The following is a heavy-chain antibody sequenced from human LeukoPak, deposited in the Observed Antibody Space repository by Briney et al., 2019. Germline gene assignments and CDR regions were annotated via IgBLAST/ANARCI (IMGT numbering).Heavy chain of an antibody. D-gene: IGHD1-26*01. J-gene: IGHJ4*02. CDR2: ISAYNGNT. CDR1: GYTFTSYG. V-gene: IGHV1-18*01. Sequence: GASVKVSCKASGYTFTSYGISWVRQAPGQGLEWMGWISAYNGNTNYAQKLQGRVTMTTDTSTSTAYMELRSLRSDDTAVYYCARDSMAVGATNPSRYWGQGTLVTVSS. CDR3: ARDSMAVGATNPSRY.